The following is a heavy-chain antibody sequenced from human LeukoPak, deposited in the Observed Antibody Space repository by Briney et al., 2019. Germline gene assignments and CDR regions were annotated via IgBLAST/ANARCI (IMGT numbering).Heavy chain of an antibody. Sequence: GGSLRLSCTAPGFTFSSYAIHWIRQAPGKGLEWVALVWHDGSNRYYADSVKGRFTISRDNSKNTVYLQMNSLRAEDTAVYYCARKLFGSGSCPDYWGQGTLVTVSS. CDR1: GFTFSSYA. J-gene: IGHJ4*02. CDR2: VWHDGSNR. V-gene: IGHV3-33*01. CDR3: ARKLFGSGSCPDY. D-gene: IGHD3-10*01.